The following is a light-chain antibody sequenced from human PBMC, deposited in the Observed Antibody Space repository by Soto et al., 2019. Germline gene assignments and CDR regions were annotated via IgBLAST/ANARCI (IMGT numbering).Light chain of an antibody. J-gene: IGKJ3*01. CDR3: QGFGGIPYA. CDR2: AAS. V-gene: IGKV1-27*01. CDR1: QDISDY. Sequence: DIQMTQSPSSLSASIGDRVTITCRASQDISDYLAWYQQKAGKVPSLLIYAASTLQSGVPSRFSGSGSGTEFTLTVSSQQFEEVASETYQGFGGIPYAFGPGTKMDIK.